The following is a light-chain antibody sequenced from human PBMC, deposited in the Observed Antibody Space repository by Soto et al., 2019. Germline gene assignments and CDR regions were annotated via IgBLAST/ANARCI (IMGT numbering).Light chain of an antibody. J-gene: IGKJ1*01. CDR2: GAS. CDR1: QSVGSNS. CDR3: QQYNNWWT. V-gene: IGKV3-20*01. Sequence: EFVLTQSPGTLSLSPGERATLSCRASQSVGSNSLAWYQQKPGQAPRILIYGASTRATGIPDRFSGSGSGTHFTLTISRLEPEDFAVYYRQQYNNWWTFGQGTKVEIK.